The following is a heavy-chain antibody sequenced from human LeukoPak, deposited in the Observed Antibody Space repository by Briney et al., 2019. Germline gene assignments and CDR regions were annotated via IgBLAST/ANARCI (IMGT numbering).Heavy chain of an antibody. D-gene: IGHD3-22*01. CDR2: IKQDGSEK. CDR3: AKVSTSSGYCFDY. J-gene: IGHJ4*02. Sequence: GGSLRLSCAASGFTFSNYWMSWVRQAPGKGLEWVANIKQDGSEKYYVDSVKGRFTISRDNAKNSLYLQMNSLRAEDTAVYYCAKVSTSSGYCFDYWGQGTLVTVSS. V-gene: IGHV3-7*01. CDR1: GFTFSNYW.